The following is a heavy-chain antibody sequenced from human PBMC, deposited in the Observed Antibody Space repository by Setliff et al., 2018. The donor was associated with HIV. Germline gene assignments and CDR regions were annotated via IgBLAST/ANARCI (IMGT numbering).Heavy chain of an antibody. D-gene: IGHD6-19*01. CDR2: INAGDDNT. CDR3: ARGSCSGCYLSDY. V-gene: IGHV1-3*01. CDR1: GYTFSTNA. J-gene: IGHJ4*02. Sequence: ASVKVSCKAFGYTFSTNAIHWVRQAPGQRLEWMGYINAGDDNTRYSEKFQGRVTITRDTSANTAYMELSGLRSEDTAVYYCARGSCSGCYLSDYWGLGTLVTV.